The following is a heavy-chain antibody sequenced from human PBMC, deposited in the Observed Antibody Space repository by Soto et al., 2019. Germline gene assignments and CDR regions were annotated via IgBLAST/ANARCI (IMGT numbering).Heavy chain of an antibody. V-gene: IGHV1-3*01. CDR2: INAGDGNT. Sequence: ASVKVSCKASGYTFTIYAMHWVRQAPGQRLEWMGWINAGDGNTKYSQKFQGRVTITRDTSASTAYMELSSLRSEDTAVYYCARVRQLVGYFYYYMDVWGKGTTVTVSS. CDR3: ARVRQLVGYFYYYMDV. D-gene: IGHD6-6*01. J-gene: IGHJ6*03. CDR1: GYTFTIYA.